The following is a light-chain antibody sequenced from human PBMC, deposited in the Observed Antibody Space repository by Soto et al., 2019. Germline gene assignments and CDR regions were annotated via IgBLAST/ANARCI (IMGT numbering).Light chain of an antibody. J-gene: IGLJ1*01. V-gene: IGLV1-40*01. CDR1: SSNIGAGYD. Sequence: QSVLTQPPSVSGAPGQRVTISCTGSSSNIGAGYDVHWYQQLPGTAPKLLIYGNSNRPSGVPDRFSGSKSGTSASLAITGLQAEDEADYYCQSYDSSLFGYVFGTGTNLTVL. CDR3: QSYDSSLFGYV. CDR2: GNS.